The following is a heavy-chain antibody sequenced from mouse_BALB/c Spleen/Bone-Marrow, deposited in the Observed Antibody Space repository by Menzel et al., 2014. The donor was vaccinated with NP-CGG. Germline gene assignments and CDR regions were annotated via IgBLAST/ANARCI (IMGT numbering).Heavy chain of an antibody. Sequence: EVHLEESGGGLVQPKGSLKLSCAASGFTFNTYAMNWVRQAPGKGLEWVARIRSKSNNYATYYADSVKDRFTISRDDSQSMLYLQMNNLKTEDTAMYYCVRYYGSSYYYAMDYLDQGTSVTVSS. CDR1: GFTFNTYA. D-gene: IGHD1-1*01. CDR2: IRSKSNNYAT. CDR3: VRYYGSSYYYAMDY. V-gene: IGHV10-1*02. J-gene: IGHJ4*01.